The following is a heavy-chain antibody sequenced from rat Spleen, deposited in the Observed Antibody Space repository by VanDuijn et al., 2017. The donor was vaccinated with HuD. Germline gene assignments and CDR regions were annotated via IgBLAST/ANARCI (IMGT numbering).Heavy chain of an antibody. V-gene: IGHV5-31*01. J-gene: IGHJ3*01. CDR1: EFTFNNYW. D-gene: IGHD1-2*01. Sequence: EVQLVESGGGLVQPGRSLKLSCVASEFTFNNYWMTWIRQAPGKGLEWVASIINTGDSTYYPDSVKGRFTISRDNSKSTLYLQMDSLRSEDTATYYCARHFSPADYYSSFPDLYWGQGTLVTVSS. CDR3: ARHFSPADYYSSFPDLY. CDR2: IINTGDST.